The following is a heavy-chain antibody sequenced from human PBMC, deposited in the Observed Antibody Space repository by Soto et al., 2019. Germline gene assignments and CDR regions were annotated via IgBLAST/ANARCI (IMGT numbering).Heavy chain of an antibody. CDR3: AREYEYSSYQLPDYGMDV. J-gene: IGHJ6*02. D-gene: IGHD6-6*01. V-gene: IGHV1-18*01. CDR2: ISAYNGNT. Sequence: ASVKVSCKASGYTFTSYGISWVRHAPGQGLEWMGWISAYNGNTNYAQKLQGRVTMTTDTSTSTAYMELRSLRSDDTAVYYCAREYEYSSYQLPDYGMDVWGQGTTVTVSS. CDR1: GYTFTSYG.